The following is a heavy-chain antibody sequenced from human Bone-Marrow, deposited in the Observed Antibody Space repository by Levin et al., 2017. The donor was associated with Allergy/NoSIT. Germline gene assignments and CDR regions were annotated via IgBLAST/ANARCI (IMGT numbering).Heavy chain of an antibody. D-gene: IGHD3-10*01. CDR1: GFTFSSYW. CDR2: INSDGSST. CDR3: ARGYYGSGSYYNAGGSLPDY. J-gene: IGHJ4*02. V-gene: IGHV3-74*01. Sequence: PSETLSLTCAASGFTFSSYWMHWVRQAPGKGLVWVSRINSDGSSTSYADSVKGRFTISRDNAKNTLYLQMNSLRAEDTAVYYCARGYYGSGSYYNAGGSLPDYWGQGTLVTVSS.